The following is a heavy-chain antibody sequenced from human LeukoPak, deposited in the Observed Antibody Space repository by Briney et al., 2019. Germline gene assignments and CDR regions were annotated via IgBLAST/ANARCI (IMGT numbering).Heavy chain of an antibody. CDR2: SSAYNGNT. D-gene: IGHD5-18*01. CDR1: GYTFSIFG. V-gene: IGHV1-18*01. CDR3: TRDLGVDTTMIFFDY. Sequence: ASVTVSFKASGYTFSIFGISWVRQAPGQGLEWMGWSSAYNGNTNYAQKFQGRVTMTTDTSTSTAYMEVRSLRSDDTAVYYCTRDLGVDTTMIFFDYWGQGSLVTVSS. J-gene: IGHJ4*02.